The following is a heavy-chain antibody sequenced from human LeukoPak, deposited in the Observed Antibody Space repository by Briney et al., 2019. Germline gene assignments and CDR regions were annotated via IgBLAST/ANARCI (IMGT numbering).Heavy chain of an antibody. V-gene: IGHV4-34*01. CDR2: INRSGST. CDR3: ARGKYSSDY. J-gene: IGHJ4*02. D-gene: IGHD6-6*01. Sequence: SETLSLTCAVYGGSFSGYYWSWIRQPPGKGLEWIGEINRSGSTNYNPSLKSRVTISVDTSKNQFSLKLSSVTAADTAVYYCARGKYSSDYWGQGTLVTVSS. CDR1: GGSFSGYY.